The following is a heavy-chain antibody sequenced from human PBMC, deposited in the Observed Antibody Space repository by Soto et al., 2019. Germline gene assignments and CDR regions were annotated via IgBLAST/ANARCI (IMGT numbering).Heavy chain of an antibody. Sequence: GGSLRLSCAGSGFTFSSYAMHWVRQAPGKGLEWVRVISYDGSNKYYADYVQGGFTISRDNSKNTLYLQMNSLRAEDTAVYYCAIDLTHFRGAVVVPAATLLDYWGQGSLVTVS. V-gene: IGHV3-30-3*01. CDR3: AIDLTHFRGAVVVPAATLLDY. CDR2: ISYDGSNK. J-gene: IGHJ4*02. D-gene: IGHD2-2*01. CDR1: GFTFSSYA.